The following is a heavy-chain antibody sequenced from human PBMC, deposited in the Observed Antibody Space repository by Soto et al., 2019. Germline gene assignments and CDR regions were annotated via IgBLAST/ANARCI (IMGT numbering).Heavy chain of an antibody. CDR3: AREYYDILTGYYRVGLNWFDP. J-gene: IGHJ5*02. D-gene: IGHD3-9*01. CDR2: IIPIFGTA. CDR1: GGTFSSYA. Sequence: SVKVSCKASGGTFSSYAISWVRQAPGQGLEWMGGIIPIFGTANYAQKFQGRVTITADESTSTAYMELSSLRSEDTAVYYCAREYYDILTGYYRVGLNWFDPWGQGTLVTVSS. V-gene: IGHV1-69*13.